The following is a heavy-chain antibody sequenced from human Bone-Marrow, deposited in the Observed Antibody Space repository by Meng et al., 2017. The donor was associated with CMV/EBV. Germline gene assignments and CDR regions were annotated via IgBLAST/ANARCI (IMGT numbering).Heavy chain of an antibody. D-gene: IGHD2-2*02. Sequence: ASVKVSCKASGYTFTGYYMHWVRQAPGQGLEWMGWINPNSGGTNYAQKFQGRVTMTRDTSTSTVYMELSSLRSEDTAVYYCARGGGYCSSTSCYRSAAYYYYGMDVWGQGTTVTVSS. CDR3: ARGGGYCSSTSCYRSAAYYYYGMDV. CDR1: GYTFTGYY. J-gene: IGHJ6*02. CDR2: INPNSGGT. V-gene: IGHV1-2*02.